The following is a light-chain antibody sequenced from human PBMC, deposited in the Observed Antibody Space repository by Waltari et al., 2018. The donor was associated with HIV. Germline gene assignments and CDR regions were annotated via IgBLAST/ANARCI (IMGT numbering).Light chain of an antibody. CDR1: HNVGTW. CDR2: KAT. CDR3: RQYGNYLGS. Sequence: IPMRPCPPTLTASVGDRVNIPSRASHNVGTWLAWYQQKPGEAPKTLIQKATDVEDGVPSRVSGSASGTEFTLTIDRLHPEDLAPFYYRQYGNYLGSFGQGTKVELK. V-gene: IGKV1-5*03. J-gene: IGKJ1*01.